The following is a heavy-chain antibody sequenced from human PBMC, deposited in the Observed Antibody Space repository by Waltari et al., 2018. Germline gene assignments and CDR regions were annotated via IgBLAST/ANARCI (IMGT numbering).Heavy chain of an antibody. V-gene: IGHV4-59*01. D-gene: IGHD3-10*01. J-gene: IGHJ4*02. CDR2: IYFSGST. CDR1: AAPISSYY. Sequence: QVRLQESGPGLVKPSETLSLTCTVSAAPISSYYWSWIRQPPGKALEWMAYIYFSGSTSYDRSLNSRVAISGDTSKKQFSLRLSSVTAADTAVYYCARGDTSNWFASYFDFWGQGILVSVSS. CDR3: ARGDTSNWFASYFDF.